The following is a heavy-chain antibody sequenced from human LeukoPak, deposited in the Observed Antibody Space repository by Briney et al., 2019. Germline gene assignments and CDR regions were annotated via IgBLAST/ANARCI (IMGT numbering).Heavy chain of an antibody. CDR1: GFTFSSYW. CDR3: ATETIGRHYDY. CDR2: IGPTGTDR. J-gene: IGHJ4*02. D-gene: IGHD1-14*01. V-gene: IGHV3-21*01. Sequence: PGGSLRLSCAASGFTFSSYWMSWVRQAPGKGLEWVSSIGPTGTDRYYADSVRGRFTISRDNAKNSMYLQMDSLRDEDTAVYYCATETIGRHYDYWGQGTLLTVSS.